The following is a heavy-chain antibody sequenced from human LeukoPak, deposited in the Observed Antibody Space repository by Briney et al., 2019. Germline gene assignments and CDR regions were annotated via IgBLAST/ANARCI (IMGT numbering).Heavy chain of an antibody. Sequence: ASVKVSCKASGYTFTGYYMHWVRQAPGQGLEWMGRINPNSGGTNYAQKFQGRVTMTRDTSISTAYMEQSRLRSDNTAVYYCARDRDGYRSKLSGFDYWGQGTLVTVSS. V-gene: IGHV1-2*06. CDR3: ARDRDGYRSKLSGFDY. CDR2: INPNSGGT. D-gene: IGHD5-24*01. CDR1: GYTFTGYY. J-gene: IGHJ4*02.